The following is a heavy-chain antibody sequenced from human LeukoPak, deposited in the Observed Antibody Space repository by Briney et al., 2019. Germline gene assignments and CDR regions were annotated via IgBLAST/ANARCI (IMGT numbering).Heavy chain of an antibody. J-gene: IGHJ6*04. D-gene: IGHD6-19*01. V-gene: IGHV1-69*06. CDR1: GGTFSSYA. CDR3: AIRSDSGEQWPNYYYGMDV. CDR2: IIPIFGTA. Sequence: SVKVSCKASGGTFSSYAISWVRQAPGQGLGWMGGIIPIFGTANYAQKFQGRVTITADKSTSTAYMELSSLRSEDTAVYYCAIRSDSGEQWPNYYYGMDVWGKGTTVTVSS.